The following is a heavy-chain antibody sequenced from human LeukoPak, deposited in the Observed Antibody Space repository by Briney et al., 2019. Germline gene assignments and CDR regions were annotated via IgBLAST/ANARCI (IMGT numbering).Heavy chain of an antibody. J-gene: IGHJ6*03. CDR1: GGSISSGSYY. V-gene: IGHV4-61*02. CDR2: IYSSGST. Sequence: SQTLSLTCTVSGGSISSGSYYWSWIRQPAGKGLAWIGRIYSSGSTNYNPSLKSRVTISVDTSKNQFSLKLSSVTAADTAVYYCARVGRYGDYGYYYYYMDVWGKGTTVTVSS. CDR3: ARVGRYGDYGYYYYYMDV. D-gene: IGHD4-17*01.